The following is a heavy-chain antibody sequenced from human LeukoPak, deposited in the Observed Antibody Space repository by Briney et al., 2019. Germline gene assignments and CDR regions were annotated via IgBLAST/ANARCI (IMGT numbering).Heavy chain of an antibody. CDR3: AAAGRVYYDYGMDV. CDR2: IVVGSGNT. V-gene: IGHV1-58*02. CDR1: GYTFTRYD. J-gene: IGHJ6*02. Sequence: GASVKVSCKASGYTFTRYDINWVRQATGQRLEWIGWIVVGSGNTDYAQKFQERVTITRDMSTSTAYMELNSLRSEDTAVYYCAAAGRVYYDYGMDVWGQGTTVTVSS. D-gene: IGHD1-26*01.